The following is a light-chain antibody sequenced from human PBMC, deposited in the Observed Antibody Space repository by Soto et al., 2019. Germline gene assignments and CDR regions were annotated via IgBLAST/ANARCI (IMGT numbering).Light chain of an antibody. V-gene: IGKV1-5*01. Sequence: IQMTQAPSSLAAAVGGRGTITCRASQRNSSWLAWYQQKPGKAPRLVIFDASTLQSGVPSRFSGSGSGPDFTLTISGLQPDDFATYYCQQYNNYPLSFGGGTKVDIK. CDR2: DAS. J-gene: IGKJ4*01. CDR1: QRNSSW. CDR3: QQYNNYPLS.